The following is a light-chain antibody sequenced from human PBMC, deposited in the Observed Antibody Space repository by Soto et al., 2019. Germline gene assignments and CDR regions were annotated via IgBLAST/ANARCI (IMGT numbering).Light chain of an antibody. V-gene: IGLV1-44*01. J-gene: IGLJ3*02. CDR2: NNN. CDR3: SAWDDVLNGVL. CDR1: SSNIATNT. Sequence: QSVLTQPPSASATPGQRVTISCSGSSSNIATNTVNWYQVLPGTAPKLLIYNNNDRPPGVPDRFSGSKSGTSASLAISVLQSEDEAYYDFSAWDDVLNGVLFGGVTKLTVL.